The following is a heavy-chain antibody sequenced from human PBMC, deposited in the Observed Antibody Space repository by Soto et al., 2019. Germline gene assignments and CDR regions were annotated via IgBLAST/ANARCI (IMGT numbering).Heavy chain of an antibody. D-gene: IGHD3-3*01. J-gene: IGHJ5*02. CDR3: AREDGITSFGVVIINRSWLDP. Sequence: SQTLSLTCVISGDSVSSNSAAWNWIRQSPSRGLEWLGRTYYRSKWYNDYAVSVKSRITINPDTSKNQFSLQLNSVTPEDTAVYYCAREDGITSFGVVIINRSWLDPWGQGTLVTVSS. V-gene: IGHV6-1*01. CDR1: GDSVSSNSAA. CDR2: TYYRSKWYN.